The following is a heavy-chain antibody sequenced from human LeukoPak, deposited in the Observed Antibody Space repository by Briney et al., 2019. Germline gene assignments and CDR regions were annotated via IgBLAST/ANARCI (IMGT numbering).Heavy chain of an antibody. Sequence: GGSLKLSCAASGFTLSSNYMSWVRQAPGKGLEWVSVIYSGGSTYYADSVKGRFTISRDNSKNTVYLQMNSLRAEDTAVYYCAREGGAGGTIDYWGQGTLVTVSS. J-gene: IGHJ4*02. CDR3: AREGGAGGTIDY. CDR1: GFTLSSNY. V-gene: IGHV3-53*01. CDR2: IYSGGST. D-gene: IGHD2-8*01.